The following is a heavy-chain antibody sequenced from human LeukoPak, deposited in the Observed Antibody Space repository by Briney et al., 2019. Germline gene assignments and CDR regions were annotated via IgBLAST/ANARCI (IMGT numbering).Heavy chain of an antibody. CDR1: GGSISIYY. V-gene: IGHV4-59*08. CDR2: IYYSGST. Sequence: SETLSLTCTVSGGSISIYYWSWIRQPPGKGLEWIGYIYYSGSTNYNPSLKSRVTISVDTSKNQFSLKLSSVTAADTAVYYCARNTRGTIAARPGWFDPWGQGTLVTVSS. J-gene: IGHJ5*02. CDR3: ARNTRGTIAARPGWFDP. D-gene: IGHD6-6*01.